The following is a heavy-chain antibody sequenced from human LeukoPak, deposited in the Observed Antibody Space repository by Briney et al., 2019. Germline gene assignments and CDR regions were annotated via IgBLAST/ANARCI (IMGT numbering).Heavy chain of an antibody. CDR1: GFTFDDYT. CDR3: AKDLFPDYGSGSYYYYYMDV. D-gene: IGHD3-10*01. CDR2: ISWDGGST. Sequence: PGGSLRLSCAASGFTFDDYTMHWVRQAPGKGLEWVSLISWDGGSTYYADSVKGRFTISRDNSKNSLYLQMNSLRAEDTAVYYCAKDLFPDYGSGSYYYYYMDVWGKGTTVTISS. J-gene: IGHJ6*03. V-gene: IGHV3-43*01.